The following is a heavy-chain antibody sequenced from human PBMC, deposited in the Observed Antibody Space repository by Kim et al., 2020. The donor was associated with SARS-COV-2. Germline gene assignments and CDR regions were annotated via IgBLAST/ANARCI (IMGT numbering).Heavy chain of an antibody. CDR3: AKERISWYYDSSGGGSFDY. CDR2: IWYDGSNK. D-gene: IGHD3-22*01. Sequence: GGSLRLSCAASGFTFSSYGMHWVRQAPGKGLEWVAVIWYDGSNKYYADSVKGRFTISRDNSKNTLYLQMNSLRAEDTPVYYCAKERISWYYDSSGGGSFDYWGQGTLVTVSS. CDR1: GFTFSSYG. J-gene: IGHJ4*02. V-gene: IGHV3-33*06.